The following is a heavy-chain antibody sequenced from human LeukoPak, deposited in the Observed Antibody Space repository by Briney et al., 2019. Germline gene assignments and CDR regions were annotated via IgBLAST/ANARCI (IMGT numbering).Heavy chain of an antibody. J-gene: IGHJ4*02. CDR1: GGSISSGGYY. CDR2: IYYSGST. V-gene: IGHV4-31*03. Sequence: SETMSLTCTVYGGSISSGGYYWSWIRQHPGKGLEWIGYIYYSGSTYYNPSLKSRVTRSVDTSKNQLSRKLSSVTAAVTAVYYCASVDCSSTSCYCDYWGQGTLVTVSS. D-gene: IGHD2-2*01. CDR3: ASVDCSSTSCYCDY.